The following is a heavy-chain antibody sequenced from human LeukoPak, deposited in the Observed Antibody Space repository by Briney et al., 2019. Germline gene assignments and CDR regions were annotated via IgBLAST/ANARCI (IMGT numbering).Heavy chain of an antibody. CDR2: INPNSGGT. V-gene: IGHV1-2*04. Sequence: ASVKVSCKAPGYTFTGYYMHWVRQAPGQGLEWMGWINPNSGGTNYAQKFQGWVTMTRDTSISTAYMELSRLRSDDTAVYYCARDSYYYYGMDVWGQGTTVTVSS. CDR3: ARDSYYYYGMDV. CDR1: GYTFTGYY. J-gene: IGHJ6*02.